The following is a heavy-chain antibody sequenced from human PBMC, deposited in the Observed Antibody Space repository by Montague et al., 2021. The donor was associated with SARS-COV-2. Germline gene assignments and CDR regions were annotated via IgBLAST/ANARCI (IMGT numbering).Heavy chain of an antibody. Sequence: SETLSLTCTVSGGSMSDQYWAWIRQPTGKGLEWLAYIYYSGGINSNASXXGRVTMSVDTSKNQFSLKLTSVTAADTAVYYCARAVSVRRAVNWFDPWGQGTLVTVSS. J-gene: IGHJ5*02. D-gene: IGHD3-10*01. CDR2: IYYSGGI. CDR3: ARAVSVRRAVNWFDP. CDR1: GGSMSDQY. V-gene: IGHV4-59*11.